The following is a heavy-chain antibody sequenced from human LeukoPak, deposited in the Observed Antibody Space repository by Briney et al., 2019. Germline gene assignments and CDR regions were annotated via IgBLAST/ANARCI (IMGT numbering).Heavy chain of an antibody. CDR2: IYHSGST. V-gene: IGHV4-30-2*01. Sequence: SETLSLTCAVSGGSISSGGYSWSWIRQPPGKGLEWIGYIYHSGSTYYNPSLKSRVTISVDTSNNQFSLKLSSVTAADTAVYYCARGPLGRLDYWGQGTLVTVSS. J-gene: IGHJ4*02. D-gene: IGHD7-27*01. CDR1: GGSISSGGYS. CDR3: ARGPLGRLDY.